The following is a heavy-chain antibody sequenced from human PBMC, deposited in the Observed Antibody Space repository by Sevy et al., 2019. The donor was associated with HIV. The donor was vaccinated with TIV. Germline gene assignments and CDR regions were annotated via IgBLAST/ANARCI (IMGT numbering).Heavy chain of an antibody. J-gene: IGHJ5*02. CDR2: IYYSGST. CDR1: GGSISSGGYY. D-gene: IGHD2-15*01. CDR3: ARERGYCSGGSCYSNWFDP. V-gene: IGHV4-31*03. Sequence: SEILSLTCTVSGGSISSGGYYWSWIRQHPGKGLEWIGYIYYSGSTYYNPSLKSRVTISVDTSKNQFSLKLSSVTAADTAVYYCARERGYCSGGSCYSNWFDPWGQGTLVTVSS.